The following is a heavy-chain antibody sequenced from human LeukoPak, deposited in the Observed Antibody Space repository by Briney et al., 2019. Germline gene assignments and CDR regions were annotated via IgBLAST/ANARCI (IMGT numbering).Heavy chain of an antibody. D-gene: IGHD1-26*01. Sequence: GGSLRLSCAASGFTFSSYWMHWVRQAPGKGLVWVSRIDGDGSSTNYADSVKGRFTISRDNARNTLYLQMNSLRAEDTAVYYCARSIVGACFDCWGQGTLVTVSS. CDR2: IDGDGSST. CDR3: ARSIVGACFDC. V-gene: IGHV3-74*01. J-gene: IGHJ4*02. CDR1: GFTFSSYW.